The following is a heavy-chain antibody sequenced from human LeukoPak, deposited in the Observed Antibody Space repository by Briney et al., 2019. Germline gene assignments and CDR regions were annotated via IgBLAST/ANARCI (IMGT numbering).Heavy chain of an antibody. D-gene: IGHD3-22*01. CDR2: IGGGGDRI. V-gene: IGHV3-23*01. J-gene: IGHJ1*01. CDR1: GFSLSHYA. CDR3: AKDYYDNTDYYFGTLQH. Sequence: PGGSLRLSCTVSGFSLSHYAMSWVRQAPGKGLEWISRIGGGGDRIYYIDCVRGRFTLSKDNSQNTVWLQMDSLRVEDTAVYYCAKDYYDNTDYYFGTLQHWGQGTLVAVSS.